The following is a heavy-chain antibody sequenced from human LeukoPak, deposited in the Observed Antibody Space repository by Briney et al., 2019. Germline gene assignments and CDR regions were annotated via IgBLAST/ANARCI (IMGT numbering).Heavy chain of an antibody. J-gene: IGHJ4*02. CDR1: GFTFSSYA. CDR3: ARGAPRRYFDY. V-gene: IGHV3-30-3*01. CDR2: ISYDGSNK. Sequence: PGGSLRLSCAASGFTFSSYAMHWVRQAPGKGLEWVAVISYDGSNKYYADSVKGRFTISRDNSKNTLYLQMNSLRAEDTAVYYCARGAPRRYFDYWGQGTLVTVSS.